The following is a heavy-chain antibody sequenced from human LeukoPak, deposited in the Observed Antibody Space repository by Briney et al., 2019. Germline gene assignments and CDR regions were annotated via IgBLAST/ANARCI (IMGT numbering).Heavy chain of an antibody. Sequence: PGGSLRLSCAASGFTFDDYVMHWVRQAPGKGLEWVSLIGWDGVTTHYADSVKGRFTIPRDNTKNSLYLQMNSLRTEDTAVYYCAKGSTYNILTDNLDYWGQGTLVTVSS. CDR2: IGWDGVTT. J-gene: IGHJ4*02. V-gene: IGHV3-43*01. CDR1: GFTFDDYV. CDR3: AKGSTYNILTDNLDY. D-gene: IGHD3-9*01.